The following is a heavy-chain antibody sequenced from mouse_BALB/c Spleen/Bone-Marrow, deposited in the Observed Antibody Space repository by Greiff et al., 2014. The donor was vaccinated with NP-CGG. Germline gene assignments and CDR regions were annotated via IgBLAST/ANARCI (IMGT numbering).Heavy chain of an antibody. Sequence: VQLQQSGPELVKPGASVKISCKASGYSFTGYFMNWMKQSHGKSLEWIGRINPYNGDPFYNQKFEGKATLTVDKSSSTAHMELLSLTSEDSAVYYCGRGNYDYDSWFGYWGQGTLVTVSA. CDR3: GRGNYDYDSWFGY. J-gene: IGHJ3*01. CDR2: INPYNGDP. CDR1: GYSFTGYF. V-gene: IGHV1-37*01. D-gene: IGHD2-4*01.